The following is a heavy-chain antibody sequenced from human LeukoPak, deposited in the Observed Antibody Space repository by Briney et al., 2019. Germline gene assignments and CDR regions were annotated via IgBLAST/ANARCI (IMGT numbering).Heavy chain of an antibody. CDR1: GFTFSDYY. J-gene: IGHJ4*02. Sequence: GGSLRPSCAASGFTFSDYYMSWIRQAPGKGLEWVSSISTSSTYIYYADSVKGRFTISRDNAKNSLYLQMNSLRAEDTAVYYCARDPPFIIGTTFFDYWGQGTLVTASS. CDR3: ARDPPFIIGTTFFDY. D-gene: IGHD1-20*01. CDR2: ISTSSTYI. V-gene: IGHV3-11*06.